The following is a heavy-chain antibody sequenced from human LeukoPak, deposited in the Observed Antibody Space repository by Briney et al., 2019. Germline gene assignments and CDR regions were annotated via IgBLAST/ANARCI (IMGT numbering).Heavy chain of an antibody. D-gene: IGHD3-22*01. V-gene: IGHV1-69*01. CDR1: GGTFSGYA. Sequence: SVKVSCKASGGTFSGYAISWVRQAPGQGLEWMGGIIPIFGTANYAQKFQGRVTITADESTSTAYMELSSLRSEDTAVYYCARDSGIVVDLGSEYYFDYWGQGTLVTVSS. J-gene: IGHJ4*02. CDR3: ARDSGIVVDLGSEYYFDY. CDR2: IIPIFGTA.